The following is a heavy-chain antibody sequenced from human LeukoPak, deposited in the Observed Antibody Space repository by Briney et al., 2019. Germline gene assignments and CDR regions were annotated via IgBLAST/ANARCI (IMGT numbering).Heavy chain of an antibody. Sequence: GGSLRLSCAASGFTVSSNYMSWVRQAPGKGLEWVSVIYSGGSTYYADSVKGRFTISRDNSKNTLYLQMNSLRAGDTAVYYCARDLGPPDDAFDIWGQGTMVTVSS. CDR3: ARDLGPPDDAFDI. J-gene: IGHJ3*02. D-gene: IGHD3-16*01. CDR2: IYSGGST. V-gene: IGHV3-66*02. CDR1: GFTVSSNY.